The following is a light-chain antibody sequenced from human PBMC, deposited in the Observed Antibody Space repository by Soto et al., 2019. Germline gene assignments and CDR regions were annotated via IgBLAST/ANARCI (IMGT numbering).Light chain of an antibody. CDR2: AAS. Sequence: AIRMTQSPSSLSASTGDRFTITCRASQVISSYLAWYQQKPGKAPKLLIYAASTLQSGVPSRFSGSGSGTDFTLTISCLQSEDFATYYCQQYYSYPYTFGQGTRLEIK. CDR3: QQYYSYPYT. J-gene: IGKJ5*01. V-gene: IGKV1-8*01. CDR1: QVISSY.